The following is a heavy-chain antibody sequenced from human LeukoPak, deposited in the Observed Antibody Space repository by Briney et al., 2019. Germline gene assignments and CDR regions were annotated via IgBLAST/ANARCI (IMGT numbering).Heavy chain of an antibody. CDR3: ARGYYYDSSRGRHAFDI. J-gene: IGHJ3*02. CDR1: GLIFSNYW. D-gene: IGHD3-22*01. V-gene: IGHV3-7*04. CDR2: INQDASEK. Sequence: PGGSLRLSCAASGLIFSNYWMGWVRQAPGKGLEWVASINQDASEKYYVDSVKGRFTISRDNAKNSLYLQMNSLRAEDTAVYYCARGYYYDSSRGRHAFDIWGQGTMVTVSS.